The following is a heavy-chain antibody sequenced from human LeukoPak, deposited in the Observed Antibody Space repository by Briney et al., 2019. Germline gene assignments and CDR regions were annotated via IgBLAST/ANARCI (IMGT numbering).Heavy chain of an antibody. V-gene: IGHV1-69*05. Sequence: GASVKVSCKASGGTFSSYAISWVRQAPGQGLEWMGGIIPIFGTANYAQKFQGRVTMTRDTSTSTVYMELSSLRSEDTAVYYCARGHLEMATITISWFDPWGQGTLVTVTS. J-gene: IGHJ5*02. CDR3: ARGHLEMATITISWFDP. CDR2: IIPIFGTA. D-gene: IGHD5-24*01. CDR1: GGTFSSYA.